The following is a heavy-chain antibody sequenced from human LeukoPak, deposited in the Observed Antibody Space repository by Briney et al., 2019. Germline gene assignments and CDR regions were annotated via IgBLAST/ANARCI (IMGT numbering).Heavy chain of an antibody. CDR3: ARFMAATAYCFDY. CDR2: IYTSGST. Sequence: SETLSLTCTVSGGSISSYYWSWIRQPAGKGLEWIGRIYTSGSTYYNPSLKSRVTMSEDTSKNQFSLNLNSVTAADTAVYYCARFMAATAYCFDYWGQGTLVTVSS. D-gene: IGHD2-21*02. V-gene: IGHV4-4*07. CDR1: GGSISSYY. J-gene: IGHJ4*02.